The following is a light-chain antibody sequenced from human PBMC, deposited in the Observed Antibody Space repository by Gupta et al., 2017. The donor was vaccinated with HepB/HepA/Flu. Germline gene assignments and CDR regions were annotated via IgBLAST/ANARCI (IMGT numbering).Light chain of an antibody. CDR2: YAS. Sequence: EIVMTQSPDFQSVTPKEKVTITCRASQSIGSSLHWYQQKPDQSPKLLIKYASQSPSRVPSMFSGSGSGTDFTITINSLEAEDASTYYCHHSSNLPFTFGPGTKVDIK. CDR1: QSIGSS. V-gene: IGKV6-21*01. J-gene: IGKJ3*01. CDR3: HHSSNLPFT.